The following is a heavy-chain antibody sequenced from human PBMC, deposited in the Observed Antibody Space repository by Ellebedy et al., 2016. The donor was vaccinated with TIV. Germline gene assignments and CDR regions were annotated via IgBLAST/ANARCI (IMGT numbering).Heavy chain of an antibody. CDR1: GGSISSYY. CDR3: ARHRLAARNWFDL. CDR2: IYYSGST. J-gene: IGHJ5*02. Sequence: MPSETLSPTCTVSGGSISSYYWSWIRQPPGKGLEWLGYIYYSGSTNYNPSLKSRVTISVDTSKRQFSLKLNSVTAADTAVYYCARHRLAARNWFDLWGQGTLVTVSS. V-gene: IGHV4-59*08. D-gene: IGHD6-13*01.